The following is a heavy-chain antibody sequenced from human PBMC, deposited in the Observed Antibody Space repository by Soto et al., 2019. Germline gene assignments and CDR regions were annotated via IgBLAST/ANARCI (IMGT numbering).Heavy chain of an antibody. J-gene: IGHJ4*02. V-gene: IGHV4-39*02. Sequence: PSETLSLTCTVSGGSISSSSWYWSWIRQPPGKGLEWIGTIDYRGSTYYNPSLKSRVTISVDTSKNDFSLKLTSVTAADAAVYYGARPYLYGAGNYFGYFDYWGQRTQITVSS. CDR1: GGSISSSSWY. CDR2: IDYRGST. CDR3: ARPYLYGAGNYFGYFDY. D-gene: IGHD3-10*01.